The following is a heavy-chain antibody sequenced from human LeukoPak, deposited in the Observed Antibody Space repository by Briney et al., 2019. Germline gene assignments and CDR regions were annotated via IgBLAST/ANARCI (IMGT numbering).Heavy chain of an antibody. CDR2: ISGSGGST. CDR3: AKEGSSWYFGWFDP. J-gene: IGHJ5*02. CDR1: GFTFSSYG. D-gene: IGHD6-13*01. V-gene: IGHV3-23*01. Sequence: GGSLRLSCAASGFTFSSYGMSWVRQAPGKGLEWVSAISGSGGSTHYADSVKGRFTISRDNSKNTLYLQMNSLRAEDTAVYYCAKEGSSWYFGWFDPWGQGTLVTVSS.